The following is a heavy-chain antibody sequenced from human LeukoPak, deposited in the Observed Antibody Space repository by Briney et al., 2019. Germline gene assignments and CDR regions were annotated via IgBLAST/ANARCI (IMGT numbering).Heavy chain of an antibody. CDR3: ARWANALQFDP. J-gene: IGHJ5*02. V-gene: IGHV4-4*07. Sequence: SETLSLTCTVSGGSISSYYWSWIRQPAGKGLEWIGRIYTSGSTNYNPSLKSRVTISVVTSKNQFSLKLTSVTAADTAVYYCARWANALQFDPWGQGTLVTVSS. CDR1: GGSISSYY. D-gene: IGHD2-2*01. CDR2: IYTSGST.